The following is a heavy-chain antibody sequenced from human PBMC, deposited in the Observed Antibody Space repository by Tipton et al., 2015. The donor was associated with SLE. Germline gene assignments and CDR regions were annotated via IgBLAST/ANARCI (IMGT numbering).Heavy chain of an antibody. V-gene: IGHV4-34*01. CDR1: GFTFSSYG. Sequence: LRLSCAASGFTFSSYGMHWVRQAPGKGLEWIGEIYHSGSTNYNPSLKSRVTISVDKSKNQFSLKLSSVTAADTAVYYCARGRGITGTTDWFGPWGQGTLVTVSS. J-gene: IGHJ5*02. D-gene: IGHD1-20*01. CDR2: IYHSGST. CDR3: ARGRGITGTTDWFGP.